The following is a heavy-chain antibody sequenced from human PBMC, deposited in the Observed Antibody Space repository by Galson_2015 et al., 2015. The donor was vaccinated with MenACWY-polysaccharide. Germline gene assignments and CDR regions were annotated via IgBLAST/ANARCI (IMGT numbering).Heavy chain of an antibody. J-gene: IGHJ4*02. V-gene: IGHV3-49*03. Sequence: PLRLSCAASGFTFGDYAMSWFRQAPGKGLEWVGFIRCKASGETTGYAASVKGRFTISRDDSKSTAYLQMNSLQTEDTATYYCTRDRPILYWGQGTLVTVSS. CDR3: TRDRPILY. CDR1: GFTFGDYA. CDR2: IRCKASGETT.